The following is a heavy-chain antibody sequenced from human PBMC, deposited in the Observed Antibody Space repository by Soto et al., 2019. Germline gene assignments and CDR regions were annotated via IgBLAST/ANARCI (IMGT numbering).Heavy chain of an antibody. CDR3: ARTQDYYASSGEAPFDY. V-gene: IGHV4-38-2*01. Sequence: PSETLSLTCAVSGYSISRVYYWGWIRQPPGKGLEWIGSIYHSGSTYYNPSLKSRVTISVDTSKNQFSLKLSSVTAADTAVYYCARTQDYYASSGEAPFDYWGQGTLVT. CDR2: IYHSGST. CDR1: GYSISRVYY. D-gene: IGHD3-22*01. J-gene: IGHJ4*02.